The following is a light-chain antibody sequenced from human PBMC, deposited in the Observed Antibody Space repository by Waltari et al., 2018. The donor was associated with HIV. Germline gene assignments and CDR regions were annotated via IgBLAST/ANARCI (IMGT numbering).Light chain of an antibody. CDR1: QTISNS. J-gene: IGKJ4*01. CDR2: AAS. V-gene: IGKV1-39*01. CDR3: QQSYSTPPLT. Sequence: DIQMTQSPSSLSATLGDRVTITCRASQTISNSLNWYQQKPGKAPKLLIYAASNLQSGVPSRFSGSGSGTDFALTISTLQPEDFATYYCQQSYSTPPLTFGGGTKVEVK.